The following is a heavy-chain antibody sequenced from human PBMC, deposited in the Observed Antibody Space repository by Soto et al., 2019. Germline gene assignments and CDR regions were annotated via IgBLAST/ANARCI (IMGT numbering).Heavy chain of an antibody. Sequence: SETLYLTCTVSGGSISPFYWSWVRQPPGKGLEWIGYLYYSGNTNYNPSLKSRVTISVDASKNQVSLRLTSVTAGDTAVYYCARVGGVAARTFDYWGQGTVVTVSS. CDR2: LYYSGNT. CDR3: ARVGGVAARTFDY. D-gene: IGHD2-15*01. J-gene: IGHJ4*02. V-gene: IGHV4-59*01. CDR1: GGSISPFY.